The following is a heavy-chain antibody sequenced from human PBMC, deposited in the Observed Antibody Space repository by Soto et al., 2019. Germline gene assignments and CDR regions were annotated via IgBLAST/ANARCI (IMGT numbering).Heavy chain of an antibody. D-gene: IGHD1-26*01. CDR3: ARARVGATMGYFDY. Sequence: GGSLRLSCAASGFTVSSNYMSWVRQAPGKGLEWVSVIYSGGSTYYADSVKGRFTISRDNSKNTLYLQMNSLRAEDTAVYYCARARVGATMGYFDYWGQGTLVTVSS. CDR2: IYSGGST. V-gene: IGHV3-53*01. J-gene: IGHJ4*02. CDR1: GFTVSSNY.